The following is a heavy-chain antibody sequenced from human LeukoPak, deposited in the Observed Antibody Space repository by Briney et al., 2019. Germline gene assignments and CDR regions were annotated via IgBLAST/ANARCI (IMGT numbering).Heavy chain of an antibody. CDR1: GGTFSSYA. CDR3: ASRETYYDSSGYYST. V-gene: IGHV1-69*05. Sequence: ASVKVSCKASGGTFSSYAISWVRQAPGQGLEWMGGIIPIFGTANYAQKFQGRVTITTDESTSTAYMELSSLRSEDTAVYYCASRETYYDSSGYYSTWGRGTLVTVSS. D-gene: IGHD3-22*01. CDR2: IIPIFGTA. J-gene: IGHJ5*02.